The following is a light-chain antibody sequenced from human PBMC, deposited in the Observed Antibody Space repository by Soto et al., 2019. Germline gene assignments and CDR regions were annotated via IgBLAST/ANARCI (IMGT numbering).Light chain of an antibody. J-gene: IGKJ4*01. V-gene: IGKV3-15*01. CDR1: QSVGRN. CDR3: QQYNHWPPLT. Sequence: EIVMTQSPATLSVSPGERATLSCRASQSVGRNLAWYQQKPGQAPRLLIYGASTRATGIPARFSGSVSGTEFTLTISSLQSEDFAIYSCQQYNHWPPLTFGGGTKVEIK. CDR2: GAS.